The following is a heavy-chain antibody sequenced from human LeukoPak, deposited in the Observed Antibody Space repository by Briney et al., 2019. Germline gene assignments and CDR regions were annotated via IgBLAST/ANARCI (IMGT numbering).Heavy chain of an antibody. CDR1: GFTFSNFW. V-gene: IGHV3-7*04. Sequence: PGGSLRLSCATSGFTFSNFWMSWVRQAPGRGLEWVAHIHPEGNEKYHVESVKGRFTISRDNARNLLFLQMNGLRVEDTAVYYCARGDDFSGDHWGQGTLVTVSS. D-gene: IGHD1-1*01. CDR2: IHPEGNEK. J-gene: IGHJ4*02. CDR3: ARGDDFSGDH.